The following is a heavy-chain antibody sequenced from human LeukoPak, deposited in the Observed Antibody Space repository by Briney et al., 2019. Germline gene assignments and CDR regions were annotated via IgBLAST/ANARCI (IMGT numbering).Heavy chain of an antibody. CDR1: GYTFTGYG. Sequence: GSVRLSCEASGYTFTGYGIRWVRQAPGQGLEWVGWISAYNGNINYAQKLQGRFTITTDTSTNSAYMELRSLRSDDTAVYYCARGFSFRYYYDSSGYRRELDYWGQGTLVTVSS. CDR2: ISAYNGNI. D-gene: IGHD3-22*01. J-gene: IGHJ4*02. CDR3: ARGFSFRYYYDSSGYRRELDY. V-gene: IGHV1-18*01.